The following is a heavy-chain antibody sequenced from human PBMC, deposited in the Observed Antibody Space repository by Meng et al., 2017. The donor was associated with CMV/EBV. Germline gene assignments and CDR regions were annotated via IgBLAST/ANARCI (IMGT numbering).Heavy chain of an antibody. CDR3: TTNLDGSGSY. V-gene: IGHV3-15*01. D-gene: IGHD3-10*01. CDR1: GFTFSNAW. J-gene: IGHJ4*02. Sequence: GESLKISCAASGFTFSNAWMSWVRQAPGKGLEWVGRIKSKTDGGTTDYAAPVKGRFTISRDDSKNTLYLQMNSLKPEDTAVYYCTTNLDGSGSYWGQGTLVTVSS. CDR2: IKSKTDGGTT.